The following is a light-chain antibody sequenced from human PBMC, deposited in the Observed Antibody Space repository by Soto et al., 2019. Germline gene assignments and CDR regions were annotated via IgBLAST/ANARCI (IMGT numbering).Light chain of an antibody. CDR2: AAS. V-gene: IGKV1-39*01. J-gene: IGKJ4*01. CDR1: QSISSY. CDR3: QQSYSTPF. Sequence: DIQMTQSPSSLSASVGDRVTITCRASQSISSYLNWYQQKPGKAPKLLNYAASSLQSGVPSRFSGCGSGTDFTLTISRLQPEDFATYYCQQSYSTPFFGGGTKVEIK.